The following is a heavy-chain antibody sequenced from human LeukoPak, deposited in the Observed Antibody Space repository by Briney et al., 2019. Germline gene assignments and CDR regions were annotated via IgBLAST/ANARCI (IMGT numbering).Heavy chain of an antibody. D-gene: IGHD2-21*02. V-gene: IGHV3-48*03. CDR1: GFTFSSYD. Sequence: QPGGSLRLSCAASGFTFSSYDMNWVRPAPGKGLEWVSYISSSGSTIYYADSVKGRFTMSRDNAKNSMYLQMNSLRAEDTAVYYCARDIVVVTAIGPHNYYYGMDVWGQGTTVTVSS. CDR3: ARDIVVVTAIGPHNYYYGMDV. J-gene: IGHJ6*02. CDR2: ISSSGSTI.